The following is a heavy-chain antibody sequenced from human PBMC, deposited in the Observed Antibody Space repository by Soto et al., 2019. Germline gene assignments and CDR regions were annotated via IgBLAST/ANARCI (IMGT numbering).Heavy chain of an antibody. CDR1: GGTFSSYA. D-gene: IGHD2-15*01. Sequence: QVQLVQSGAEVKKPGSSVKVSCKAPGGTFSSYAISWVRQAPGQGLEWMGGIIPIFGTAKYAQKFQGRVTITADEATSTGYMELSSLRSEDTAVYYSARSQGGSSRLDTYYYYYYGMDVWGQGTTVTVSS. J-gene: IGHJ6*02. V-gene: IGHV1-69*01. CDR3: ARSQGGSSRLDTYYYYYYGMDV. CDR2: IIPIFGTA.